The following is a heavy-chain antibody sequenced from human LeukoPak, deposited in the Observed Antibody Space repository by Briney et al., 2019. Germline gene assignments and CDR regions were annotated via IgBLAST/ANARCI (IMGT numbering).Heavy chain of an antibody. V-gene: IGHV3-53*01. CDR3: ARDRSYSGGYFDY. D-gene: IGHD1-26*01. Sequence: GGPLRLSCAASGFTVSSNYMSWVRQTPGKGLEWASVIYSGGSTYYADSVKGRFTISRDNSKNTLYLQMNSLTAEDTAVYYCARDRSYSGGYFDYWGQGTLVTVSS. CDR2: IYSGGST. J-gene: IGHJ4*02. CDR1: GFTVSSNY.